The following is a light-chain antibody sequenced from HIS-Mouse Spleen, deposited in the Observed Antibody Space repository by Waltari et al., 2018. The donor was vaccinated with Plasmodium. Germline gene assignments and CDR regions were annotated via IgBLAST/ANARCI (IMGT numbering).Light chain of an antibody. CDR3: QQYDNLPPLFT. CDR1: QDISNY. Sequence: DLQMTQSPSSLSASVGDRVTITCQASQDISNYLNWYQQKRGKAPKLLIYDASNLETGVPSRFSGSGSGTDFTFTISSLQPEDIATYYCQQYDNLPPLFTFGPGTKVDIK. V-gene: IGKV1-33*01. CDR2: DAS. J-gene: IGKJ3*01.